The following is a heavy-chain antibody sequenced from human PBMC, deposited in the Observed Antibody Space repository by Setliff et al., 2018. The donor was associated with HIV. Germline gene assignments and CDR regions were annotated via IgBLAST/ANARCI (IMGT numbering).Heavy chain of an antibody. J-gene: IGHJ6*03. CDR3: ARGPTTVTNYYYYYMDV. CDR1: GFTFSRYG. CDR2: ISGSGGST. D-gene: IGHD4-17*01. Sequence: GGSLRLSCAASGFTFSRYGMHWVRQAPGKGLEWVSAISGSGGSTYYADSVKGRFTISRDNSKNTLYLQMNSLRAEDTAVYYCARGPTTVTNYYYYYMDVWGKGTTVTVSS. V-gene: IGHV3-23*01.